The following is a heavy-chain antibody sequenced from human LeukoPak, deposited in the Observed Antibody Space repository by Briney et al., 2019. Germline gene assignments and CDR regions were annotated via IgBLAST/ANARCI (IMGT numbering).Heavy chain of an antibody. CDR3: ARDAEYSSGWYGAFDI. J-gene: IGHJ3*02. CDR1: GFTFSSYA. CDR2: ISGSGGST. Sequence: PGGSLRLSCAASGFTFSSYAMSWVRQAPGKGLEWVSAISGSGGSTYYADSVKGRFTISRDNSKNTLYLQMNSLRAEDTAVYYCARDAEYSSGWYGAFDIWGQGTMVTVSS. V-gene: IGHV3-23*01. D-gene: IGHD6-19*01.